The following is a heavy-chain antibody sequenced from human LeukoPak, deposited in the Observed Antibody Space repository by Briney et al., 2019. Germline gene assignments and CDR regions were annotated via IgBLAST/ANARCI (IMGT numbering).Heavy chain of an antibody. D-gene: IGHD2-15*01. J-gene: IGHJ6*02. Sequence: PGGSLRLSCAASGFTFDDYAMHWVRQAPGKGLEWVSLISGDGGSTYYADSVKGRFTISRDNSKNSLYLQMNSLRTEDTALYYCAKDGGYCSGGSCYSGYYYYYGMYVWGQGTTVTVSS. CDR3: AKDGGYCSGGSCYSGYYYYYGMYV. CDR2: ISGDGGST. CDR1: GFTFDDYA. V-gene: IGHV3-43*02.